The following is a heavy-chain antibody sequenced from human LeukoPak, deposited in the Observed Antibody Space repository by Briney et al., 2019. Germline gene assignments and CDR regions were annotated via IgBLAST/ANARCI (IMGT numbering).Heavy chain of an antibody. D-gene: IGHD3-22*01. CDR3: AKSDSSGYYGYYYGMDV. V-gene: IGHV3-7*03. CDR2: TKQDGSER. J-gene: IGHJ6*02. Sequence: GGSLRLSCAASGFTFSSYWMSWVRQAPGKGLEWVANTKQDGSERYYVDSVKGRFTISRDNAKNSLYLQMNSLRAEDTAVYYCAKSDSSGYYGYYYGMDVWGQGTTVTVSS. CDR1: GFTFSSYW.